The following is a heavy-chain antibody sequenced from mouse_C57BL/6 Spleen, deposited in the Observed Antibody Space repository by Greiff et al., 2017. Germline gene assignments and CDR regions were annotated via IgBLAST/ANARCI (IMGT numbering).Heavy chain of an antibody. V-gene: IGHV5-6*01. CDR3: ARQYSTYGYFDV. Sequence: EVKLMESGGDLVKPGGSLKLSCAASGFTFSSYGMSWVRQTPDKRLEWVATISSGGSYTYYPDSVKGRFTISRDNAKNTLYLQMSSLKSEDTAMYYCARQYSTYGYFDVWGTGTTVTVSS. J-gene: IGHJ1*03. CDR2: ISSGGSYT. D-gene: IGHD2-5*01. CDR1: GFTFSSYG.